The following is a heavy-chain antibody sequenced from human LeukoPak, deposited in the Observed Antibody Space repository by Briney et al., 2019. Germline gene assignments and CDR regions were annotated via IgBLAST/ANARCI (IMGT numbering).Heavy chain of an antibody. V-gene: IGHV3-23*01. CDR1: GFTFSSYA. CDR2: ISGSGGST. J-gene: IGHJ4*02. Sequence: PGGSLRLSCAASGFTFSSYAMSWVRQAPGKGLEWVSAISGSGGSTYYADSVKGRFTISRDNSKNTLYLQMNSLRAEDTAVYYCAKGPPGANEWEPAYGLIWGQGTLVTVSS. D-gene: IGHD1-26*01. CDR3: AKGPPGANEWEPAYGLI.